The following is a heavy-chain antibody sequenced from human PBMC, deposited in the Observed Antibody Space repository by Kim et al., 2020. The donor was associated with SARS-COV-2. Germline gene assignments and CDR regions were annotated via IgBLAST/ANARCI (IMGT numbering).Heavy chain of an antibody. CDR2: IYTSGSS. CDR1: SGSIGYYY. D-gene: IGHD6-6*01. CDR3: AIGSDDAIHI. Sequence: SETLSLTCTISSGSIGYYYWSWIRQPAGKGLEWIGRIYTSGSSDYSPSLKSRVTISIDTANNQFSLRLGSVTVADTAMYYFAIGSDDAIHIWGQGTVVTV. V-gene: IGHV4-4*07. J-gene: IGHJ3*02.